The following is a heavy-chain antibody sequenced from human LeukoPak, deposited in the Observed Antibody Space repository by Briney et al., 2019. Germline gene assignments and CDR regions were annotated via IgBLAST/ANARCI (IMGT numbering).Heavy chain of an antibody. CDR2: IRYDGSNK. CDR1: GFTFSSYG. D-gene: IGHD2-21*02. CDR3: VRDTAYAFDM. V-gene: IGHV3-30*02. Sequence: PGGSLRLSCAASGFTFSSYGMYWVRQAPGKGLEWVAFIRYDGSNKYYADSVKGRFTVSRDNSKNTLYLQMKSLRAEDTAVYYCVRDTAYAFDMWGQGTMVTVSS. J-gene: IGHJ3*02.